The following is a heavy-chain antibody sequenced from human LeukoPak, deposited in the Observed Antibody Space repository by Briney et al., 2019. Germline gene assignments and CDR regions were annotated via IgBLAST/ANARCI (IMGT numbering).Heavy chain of an antibody. CDR1: GGSFSGYY. D-gene: IGHD3-16*02. J-gene: IGHJ4*02. V-gene: IGHV4-34*01. Sequence: SETLSLTCAVYGGSFSGYYWSWIRQPPGKGLEWIGEINHSGSTNYNPSLKSRVTISVDTSKNQFSLKLSSVTAADTAVYYCARGYRYNFEYWGQGTLVTVSS. CDR2: INHSGST. CDR3: ARGYRYNFEY.